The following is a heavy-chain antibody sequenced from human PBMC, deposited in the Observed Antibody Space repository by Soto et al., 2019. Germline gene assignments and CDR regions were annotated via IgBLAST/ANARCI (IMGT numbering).Heavy chain of an antibody. CDR3: ARGRRRAAAGIGYYYYGMDV. V-gene: IGHV4-34*01. CDR2: INHSGST. J-gene: IGHJ6*02. CDR1: GGSFSGYY. D-gene: IGHD6-13*01. Sequence: PSETLSLTCAVYGGSFSGYYWSWIRQPPGKGLEWIGEINHSGSTNYNPSLKSRVTISVDTSKNQFSLKLSSVTAADTAVYYCARGRRRAAAGIGYYYYGMDVWGQGTTVTVS.